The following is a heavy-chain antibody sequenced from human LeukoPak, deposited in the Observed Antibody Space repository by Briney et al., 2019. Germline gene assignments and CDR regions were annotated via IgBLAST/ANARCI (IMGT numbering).Heavy chain of an antibody. CDR3: VKESRVVRGVVMDAFDM. D-gene: IGHD3-10*01. Sequence: QTGGSLRLSCAASGFTFSSYAMSWVRQAPGKGLEYVSGISINGGSTDYADSVKGRFTISRDNSKNTVYLQMSSLRAEDTAVYYCVKESRVVRGVVMDAFDMWGQGTMVTVSS. CDR1: GFTFSSYA. V-gene: IGHV3-64D*06. CDR2: ISINGGST. J-gene: IGHJ3*02.